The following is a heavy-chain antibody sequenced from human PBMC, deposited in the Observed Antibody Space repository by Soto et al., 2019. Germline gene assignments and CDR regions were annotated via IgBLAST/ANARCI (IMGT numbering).Heavy chain of an antibody. V-gene: IGHV4-34*01. CDR2: VNHRGGA. J-gene: IGHJ4*02. Sequence: PSETLSLTCAVYGGSFSGYSWTWIRQSPGKGLRWIGEVNHRGGANYSPSLQNRVTISLDTSKNQFSLRLRSLTAADTAVYFCARAARPGTQIVVTPAAADYFDYCGQGTPVTVSS. CDR1: GGSFSGYS. D-gene: IGHD2-15*01. CDR3: ARAARPGTQIVVTPAAADYFDY.